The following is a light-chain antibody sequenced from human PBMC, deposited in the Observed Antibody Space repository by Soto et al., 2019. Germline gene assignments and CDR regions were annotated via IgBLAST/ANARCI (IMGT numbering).Light chain of an antibody. J-gene: IGLJ1*01. CDR1: SSDVGGYNY. CDR2: EVS. Sequence: QSVLTQPPSASGSPRQSVTISCTGTSSDVGGYNYVSWYQQHPGKAPKLLIYEVSKRPSGVPDRFSGSKSGNTASLTVSGLQAEDEADYYCNSYADSNNFVFGSGTKVTVL. V-gene: IGLV2-8*01. CDR3: NSYADSNNFV.